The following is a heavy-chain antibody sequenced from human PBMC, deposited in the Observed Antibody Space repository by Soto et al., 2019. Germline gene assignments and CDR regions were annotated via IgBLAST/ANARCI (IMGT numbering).Heavy chain of an antibody. CDR2: IKPDGSGK. CDR3: TSNIYYDFWSGYYAFDI. CDR1: GVILSSYW. V-gene: IGHV3-7*01. Sequence: EVQLVESGGGFVQPGGSVRLSCVGSGVILSSYWRSWVRQAPGKGLEWVANIKPDGSGKYYVDSVKGRFTISRDNAKNSLYLQMNSLRAEDTAVYYCTSNIYYDFWSGYYAFDIWGQGTMVTVSS. D-gene: IGHD3-3*01. J-gene: IGHJ3*02.